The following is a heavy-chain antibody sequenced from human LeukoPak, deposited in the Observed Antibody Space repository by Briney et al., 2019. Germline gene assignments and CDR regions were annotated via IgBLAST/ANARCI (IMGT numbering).Heavy chain of an antibody. Sequence: GGSLRLSCAASGFTFSSYAMSWVRQAPGKGLEWVSAISGSGGSTYYADSVKGRFTISRDNSKNTLYLQMNSLRAEDTAVYYCAKVGDDSSLAPIDYWGQGTLVTVSS. CDR3: AKVGDDSSLAPIDY. J-gene: IGHJ4*02. CDR1: GFTFSSYA. V-gene: IGHV3-23*01. D-gene: IGHD6-13*01. CDR2: ISGSGGST.